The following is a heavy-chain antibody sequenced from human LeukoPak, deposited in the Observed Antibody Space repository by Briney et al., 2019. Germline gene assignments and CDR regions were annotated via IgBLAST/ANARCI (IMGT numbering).Heavy chain of an antibody. CDR1: GYTFTNYY. D-gene: IGHD4-23*01. V-gene: IGHV1-46*01. Sequence: ASVRVSCKASGYTFTNYYMYWVRQAPGQGLEWMGIINPSGGSTTYAQKFQGRVTMTRDTSTSTVYMELSRLRSDDAAVYYCARAYGGNSRAFDYWGQGTLVTVSS. J-gene: IGHJ4*02. CDR3: ARAYGGNSRAFDY. CDR2: INPSGGST.